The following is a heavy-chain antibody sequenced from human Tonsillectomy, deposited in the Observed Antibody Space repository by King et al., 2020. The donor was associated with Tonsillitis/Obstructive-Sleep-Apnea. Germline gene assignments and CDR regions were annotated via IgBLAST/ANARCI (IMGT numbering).Heavy chain of an antibody. CDR3: ARGGLVLSGALWGPHDY. CDR1: GYTFISYA. Sequence: QLVQSGSELKKPGASVKISCKASGYTFISYAMNWVRQAPGQGLEWMGWINTNTGNPRYAHGFTGRFVFSLDTSVSASYLQINNLTAEDTAVYYCARGGLVLSGALWGPHDYWGQGTLVTVSS. CDR2: INTNTGNP. D-gene: IGHD3-10*01. J-gene: IGHJ4*02. V-gene: IGHV7-4-1*02.